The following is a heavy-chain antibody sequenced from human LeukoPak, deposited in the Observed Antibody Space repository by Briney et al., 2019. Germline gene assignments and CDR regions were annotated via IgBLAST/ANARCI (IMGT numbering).Heavy chain of an antibody. D-gene: IGHD6-13*01. CDR1: GFTFSSFA. CDR2: MSGDATST. Sequence: GGSLRLSCAASGFTFSSFAMNWVGQAPGKGLEWVSTMSGDATSTYYADSVKGRFTISRDNSKTTLFLQMNSLRAEDTAVYYCAKRTSGSSWYSSDSWGQGTLVTVSS. J-gene: IGHJ4*02. V-gene: IGHV3-23*01. CDR3: AKRTSGSSWYSSDS.